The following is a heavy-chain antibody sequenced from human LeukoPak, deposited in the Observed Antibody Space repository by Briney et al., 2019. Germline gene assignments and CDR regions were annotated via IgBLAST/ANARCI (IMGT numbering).Heavy chain of an antibody. CDR1: GFTLSSYA. Sequence: GWSLRLSCAASGFTLSSYAMHWVRQAPGKGLEWVAVISYDGSNKYYADSVKGRFTISRDNSKNTLYLQMNSLRAEDTAVYYCARDGEAMVYFDYWGQGTLVTVSS. CDR2: ISYDGSNK. CDR3: ARDGEAMVYFDY. J-gene: IGHJ4*02. D-gene: IGHD5-18*01. V-gene: IGHV3-30*04.